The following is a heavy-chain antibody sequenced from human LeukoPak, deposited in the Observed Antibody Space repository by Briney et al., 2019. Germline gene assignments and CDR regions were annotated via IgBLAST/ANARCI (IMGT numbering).Heavy chain of an antibody. CDR1: GGPFSGYY. CDR2: INHSGST. D-gene: IGHD6-19*01. J-gene: IGHJ4*02. V-gene: IGHV4-34*01. CDR3: ARVEAGTVDY. Sequence: PSETLSLTCAVYGGPFSGYYWSWIRQPPGKGLEWIGEINHSGSTNYNPSLKSRVTISVDKSKNQFSLKLSSVTAADTAVYYCARVEAGTVDYWGQGTLVTVSS.